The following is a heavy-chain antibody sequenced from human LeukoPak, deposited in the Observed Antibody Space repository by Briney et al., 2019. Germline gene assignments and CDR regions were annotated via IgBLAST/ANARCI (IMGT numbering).Heavy chain of an antibody. D-gene: IGHD3-22*01. Sequence: ASVKVSCXASGYTFTGYYMHWVRRAPGQGLEWMGWINPNSGDTNYAQKLQGRVTMTRDTSISTAYMELNRLRSDDTAVYYCAISKDYYDSSGYYSHAFDIWGQGTMVTVST. CDR1: GYTFTGYY. CDR2: INPNSGDT. CDR3: AISKDYYDSSGYYSHAFDI. V-gene: IGHV1-2*02. J-gene: IGHJ3*02.